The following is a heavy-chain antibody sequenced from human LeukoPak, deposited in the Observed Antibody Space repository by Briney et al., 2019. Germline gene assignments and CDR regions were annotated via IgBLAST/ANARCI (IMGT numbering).Heavy chain of an antibody. CDR2: ISGSGGST. CDR1: GFTFSSYG. D-gene: IGHD2-15*01. J-gene: IGHJ3*02. Sequence: GGSLRLSCAASGFTFSSYGMSWVRQAPGKGLEWVSSISGSGGSTYYADSVKGRFTISRDNSKNTLYLQMNSLRAEDTAVYYCAKAPCGSCYSFSIWGQGTMVTVSS. V-gene: IGHV3-23*01. CDR3: AKAPCGSCYSFSI.